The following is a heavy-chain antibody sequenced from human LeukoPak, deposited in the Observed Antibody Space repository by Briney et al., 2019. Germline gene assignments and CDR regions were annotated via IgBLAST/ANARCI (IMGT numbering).Heavy chain of an antibody. J-gene: IGHJ6*02. D-gene: IGHD3-22*01. V-gene: IGHV4-59*02. CDR2: GHHSERS. CDR3: ARNPYYYDSSGYYYSLYYYGMDV. Sequence: SETLSLTCSVSGDSVSSTYWSWVRRPPGKGLEWIAYGHHSERSNYNPSLKSRVTISVDTSKNQFSLKLSSVTAADTAVYYCARNPYYYDSSGYYYSLYYYGMDVWGQGTTVTVS. CDR1: GDSVSSTY.